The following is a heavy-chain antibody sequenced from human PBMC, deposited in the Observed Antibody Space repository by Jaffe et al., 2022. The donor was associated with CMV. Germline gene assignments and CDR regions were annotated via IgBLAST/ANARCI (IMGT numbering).Heavy chain of an antibody. D-gene: IGHD5-12*01. CDR2: IYYSGST. J-gene: IGHJ4*02. Sequence: QVQLQESGPGLVKPSETLSLTCTVSGGSISSYYWSWIRQPPGKGLEWIGYIYYSGSTNYNPSLKSRVTISVDTSKNQFSLKLSSVTAADTAVYYCARDGDGYNLDYFDYWGQGTLVTVSS. CDR1: GGSISSYY. V-gene: IGHV4-59*01. CDR3: ARDGDGYNLDYFDY.